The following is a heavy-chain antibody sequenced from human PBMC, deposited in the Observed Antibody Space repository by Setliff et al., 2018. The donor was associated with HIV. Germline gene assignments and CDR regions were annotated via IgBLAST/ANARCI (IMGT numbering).Heavy chain of an antibody. CDR3: ARELASAAAPLGY. Sequence: SVKVSCKASGDTLSIHPISWVRQAPGQGLEWMGGIIPILGIANYAQKFQGRVTITTDESTSTAYMELSSLRSEDTAVYYCARELASAAAPLGYWGQGTLVTVSS. V-gene: IGHV1-69*10. CDR2: IIPILGIA. D-gene: IGHD6-13*01. CDR1: GDTLSIHP. J-gene: IGHJ4*02.